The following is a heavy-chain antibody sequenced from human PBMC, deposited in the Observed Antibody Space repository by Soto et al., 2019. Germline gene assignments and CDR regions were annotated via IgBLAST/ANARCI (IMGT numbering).Heavy chain of an antibody. D-gene: IGHD2-15*01. V-gene: IGHV3-48*01. CDR3: ARDEGSDGTVFDY. CDR1: GFTFSSYS. CDR2: ISSSSSII. J-gene: IGHJ4*02. Sequence: GGSLRLSCAASGFTFSSYSMNWVRQAPGKGLEWVSYISSSSSIIYYADSVKGRFTISRDNAKNSLYLQMNSLRAEDTAVYYCARDEGSDGTVFDYWGQGTLVTVSS.